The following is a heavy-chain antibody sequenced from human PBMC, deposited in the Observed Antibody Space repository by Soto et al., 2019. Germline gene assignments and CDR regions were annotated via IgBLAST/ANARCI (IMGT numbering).Heavy chain of an antibody. V-gene: IGHV4-31*02. Sequence: SETLSLTCTVSGGSISSGGYYWSWIRQHPGKGLEWIGYIYYSGSTYYNPSLKSRVTISVDTSKNQFSLKLSSVTAADTAVYCCARVVGSSSNYYFDYWGQGTLVTVSS. CDR2: IYYSGST. CDR3: ARVVGSSSNYYFDY. J-gene: IGHJ4*02. D-gene: IGHD6-6*01. CDR1: GGSISSGGYY.